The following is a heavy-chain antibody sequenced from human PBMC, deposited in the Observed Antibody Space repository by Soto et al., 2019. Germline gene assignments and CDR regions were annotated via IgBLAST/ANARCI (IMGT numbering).Heavy chain of an antibody. D-gene: IGHD4-17*01. V-gene: IGHV1-3*01. Sequence: ASVKVSCKASGYTFTSYAMHWVRQAPGQRLEWRGWINAGNGNTKYSQKFQGRVTITRDTSASTAYMELSSLRSEDTAVYYCARTFNYGDGYFQHWGQGTLVTVSS. J-gene: IGHJ1*01. CDR2: INAGNGNT. CDR3: ARTFNYGDGYFQH. CDR1: GYTFTSYA.